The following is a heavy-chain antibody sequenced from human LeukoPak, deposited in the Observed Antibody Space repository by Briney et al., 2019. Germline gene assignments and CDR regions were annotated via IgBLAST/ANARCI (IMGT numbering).Heavy chain of an antibody. CDR3: ARAGGLSGGGLSSSWYWFDP. J-gene: IGHJ5*02. V-gene: IGHV4-59*01. CDR1: GGSISSYY. CDR2: IYYSGST. Sequence: KSSETLSLTCTVSGGSISSYYWSWIRQPPGKGLEWIGYIYYSGSTNYNPSLKSRVTISVDTSKNQFSLKLSSVTAADTAVYYCARAGGLSGGGLSSSWYWFDPWGQGTLVTVSS. D-gene: IGHD6-13*01.